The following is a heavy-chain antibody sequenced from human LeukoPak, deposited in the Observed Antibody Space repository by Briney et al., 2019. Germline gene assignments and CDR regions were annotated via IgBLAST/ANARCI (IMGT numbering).Heavy chain of an antibody. V-gene: IGHV3-11*01. CDR1: GLIFSGYY. D-gene: IGHD2-2*01. J-gene: IGHJ4*02. Sequence: PGGSLTLSCAAPGLIFSGYYMGWIRQAPGKGLEWVSDITSSGSMMYYADSVKGRFTISRDNAKSSLYVQMDSLRAEDTAIYYCARVRGYCSSTSCYPYYFDYWGQGTLVTVSS. CDR3: ARVRGYCSSTSCYPYYFDY. CDR2: ITSSGSMM.